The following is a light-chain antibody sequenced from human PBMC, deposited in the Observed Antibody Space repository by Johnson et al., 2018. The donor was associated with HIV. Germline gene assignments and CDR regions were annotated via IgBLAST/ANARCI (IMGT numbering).Light chain of an antibody. CDR1: SSDMGNYA. CDR3: GTWDSSLSAGRA. V-gene: IGLV1-51*02. Sequence: HSVLTQPPSVSAAPGQKVTISCSGSSSDMGNYAVSWYHQLPGTAPKLLIYENNKRPSGIPDRFSGSKSGTSATLGITGLQTGDEADYYCGTWDSSLSAGRAFGTGTKVTVL. CDR2: ENN. J-gene: IGLJ1*01.